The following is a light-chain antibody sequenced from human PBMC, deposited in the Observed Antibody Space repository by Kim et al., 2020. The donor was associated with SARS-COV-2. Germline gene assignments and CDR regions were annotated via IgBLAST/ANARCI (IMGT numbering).Light chain of an antibody. Sequence: GQSITSSCTGTSSDIGGYNYVSWYQQHPGKAPKLMIYDVSNRHSGVSNRFSGSKSGNTASLTISGLQAEDEADYYCSSYTSSNTPVFGAGTKVTVL. CDR3: SSYTSSNTPV. V-gene: IGLV2-14*03. J-gene: IGLJ1*01. CDR2: DVS. CDR1: SSDIGGYNY.